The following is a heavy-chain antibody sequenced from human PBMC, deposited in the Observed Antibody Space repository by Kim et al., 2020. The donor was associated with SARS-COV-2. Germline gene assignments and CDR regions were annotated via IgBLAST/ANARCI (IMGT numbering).Heavy chain of an antibody. CDR3: ARVLPYYYILTVYRCCSQFDP. D-gene: IGHD3-9*01. CDR2: IYYSGST. Sequence: SETLSLTCTVSGGSISSYYWSWIRQPPGKGLEWIGYIYYSGSTNYNPSLKSRVTISVDTSKNQFSLKLSSVTAADTAVYYCARVLPYYYILTVYRCCSQFDPWGQGTLVTVSS. J-gene: IGHJ5*02. CDR1: GGSISSYY. V-gene: IGHV4-59*01.